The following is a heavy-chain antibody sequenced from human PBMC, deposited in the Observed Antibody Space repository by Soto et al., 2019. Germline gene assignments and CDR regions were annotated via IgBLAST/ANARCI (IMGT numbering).Heavy chain of an antibody. CDR1: FVEYG. D-gene: IGHD3-16*01. J-gene: IGHJ5*02. V-gene: IGHV3-49*03. CDR3: RGDMGGGGGHWDCGSFDP. CDR2: IRSKRYGGTT. Sequence: FVEYGINFLLQAPEPGLEWVGLIRSKRYGGTTEYAASVKGRFTISRDDSTSFGYLQMNSLKIEDTAGEYLRGDMGGGGGHWDCGSFDPGAEGP.